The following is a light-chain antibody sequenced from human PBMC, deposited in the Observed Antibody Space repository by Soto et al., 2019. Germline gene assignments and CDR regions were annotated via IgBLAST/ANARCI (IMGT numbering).Light chain of an antibody. CDR1: QSISSW. CDR2: DAS. V-gene: IGKV1-5*01. Sequence: DIQMTQSPSPLSASVGDRVTITCRASQSISSWLAWYQQKPGKAPKLLIDDASSLESGVPSRFSGSGSGTEFTRSISSLQPDDFATYYCQQYNSYWSFGQAPNVEIK. CDR3: QQYNSYWS. J-gene: IGKJ1*01.